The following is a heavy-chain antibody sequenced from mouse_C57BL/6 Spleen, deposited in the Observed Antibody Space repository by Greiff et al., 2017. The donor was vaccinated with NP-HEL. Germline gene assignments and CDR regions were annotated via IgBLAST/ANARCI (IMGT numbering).Heavy chain of an antibody. D-gene: IGHD1-1*01. V-gene: IGHV1-4*01. CDR2: INPSSGYT. J-gene: IGHJ1*03. CDR1: GYTFTSYT. Sequence: QVQLKQSGAELARPGASVKMSCKASGYTFTSYTMHWVKQRPGQGLEWIGYINPSSGYTKYNQKFKDKATLTADKSSSTAYMQLSSLTSEDSAVYYFARSDYGSRWYFDVWGTGTTVTVSS. CDR3: ARSDYGSRWYFDV.